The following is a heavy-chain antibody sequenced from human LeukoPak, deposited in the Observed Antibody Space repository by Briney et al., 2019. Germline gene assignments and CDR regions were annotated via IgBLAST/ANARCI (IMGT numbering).Heavy chain of an antibody. V-gene: IGHV1-18*01. J-gene: IGHJ4*02. D-gene: IGHD6-13*01. CDR3: ARFWAAAGIAY. CDR2: ISACNGNT. CDR1: GYTFTSYG. Sequence: GASVKVSCKASGYTFTSYGISWVRQAPGQGLEWMGWISACNGNTNYAQKLQGRVTMTTDTSTSTAYMELRSLGSDDTAVYYCARFWAAAGIAYWGQGTLVTVSS.